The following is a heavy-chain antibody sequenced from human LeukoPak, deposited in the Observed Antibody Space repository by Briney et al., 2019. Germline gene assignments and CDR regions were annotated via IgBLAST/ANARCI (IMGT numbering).Heavy chain of an antibody. D-gene: IGHD1-26*01. J-gene: IGHJ4*02. CDR3: ARDSGSSPIFFDY. CDR2: ISSSSSYI. CDR1: GFTFSSYS. Sequence: GGSLRLSCAASGFTFSSYSMNWVRQAPGKGLEWVSSISSSSSYIYYADSVKGRSTISRDNAKNSLYLQMNSLRAEDTAVYYCARDSGSSPIFFDYWGQGTLVTVSS. V-gene: IGHV3-21*01.